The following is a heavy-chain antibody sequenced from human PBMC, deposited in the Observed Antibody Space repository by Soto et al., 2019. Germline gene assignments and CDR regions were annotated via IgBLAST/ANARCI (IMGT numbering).Heavy chain of an antibody. CDR3: ARGGYYDSSGYPSY. CDR2: ISSSSSTI. CDR1: GFTFSSYS. V-gene: IGHV3-48*02. Sequence: GGSVRLSXAASGFTFSSYSMNWVRQAPGKGLEWVSYISSSSSTIYYADSVKGRFTISRDNAKNSLYLQMNSLRDEDTAVYYCARGGYYDSSGYPSYWGQGTLVTVSS. J-gene: IGHJ4*02. D-gene: IGHD3-22*01.